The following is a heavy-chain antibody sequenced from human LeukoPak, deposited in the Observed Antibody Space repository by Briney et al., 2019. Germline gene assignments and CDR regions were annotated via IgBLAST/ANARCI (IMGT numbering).Heavy chain of an antibody. D-gene: IGHD6-19*01. CDR3: ARDLGGSSGWYGDAFDI. V-gene: IGHV4-61*02. J-gene: IGHJ3*02. Sequence: SETLSLTCTVSGGSISSSSYYWGWIRQPAGKGLEWIGRIYTSGSTNYNPSLKSRVTISVDTSKNQFSLKLSSVTAADTAVYYCARDLGGSSGWYGDAFDIWGQGTMVTVSS. CDR2: IYTSGST. CDR1: GGSISSSSYY.